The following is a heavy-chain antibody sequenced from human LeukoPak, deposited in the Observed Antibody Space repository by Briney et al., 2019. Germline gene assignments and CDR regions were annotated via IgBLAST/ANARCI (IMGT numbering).Heavy chain of an antibody. Sequence: ASVKVSCKASGYTFTSYDINWVRQATGQGLEWMGWMNPNSGNTGYAQKFQGRVTITRNTSISTAYMELSSLRSEDTAVYYCARGVVVVVAAEGYNWFDPWGQGTLVTVSS. CDR3: ARGVVVVVAAEGYNWFDP. J-gene: IGHJ5*02. V-gene: IGHV1-8*03. CDR1: GYTFTSYD. CDR2: MNPNSGNT. D-gene: IGHD2-15*01.